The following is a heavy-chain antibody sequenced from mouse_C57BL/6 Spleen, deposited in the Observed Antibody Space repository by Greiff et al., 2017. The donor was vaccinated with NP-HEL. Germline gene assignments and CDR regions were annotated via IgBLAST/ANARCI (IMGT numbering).Heavy chain of an antibody. CDR3: ARDRGDYPFDY. Sequence: EVMLVESEGGLVQPGSSMKLSCTASGFTFSDYYMAWVRQVPEKGLEWVANINYDGSSTYYLDSLKSRFIISRDNAKNILYLQMSSLKSEDTATYYCARDRGDYPFDYWGQGTTLTVSS. D-gene: IGHD2-4*01. V-gene: IGHV5-16*01. J-gene: IGHJ2*01. CDR1: GFTFSDYY. CDR2: INYDGSST.